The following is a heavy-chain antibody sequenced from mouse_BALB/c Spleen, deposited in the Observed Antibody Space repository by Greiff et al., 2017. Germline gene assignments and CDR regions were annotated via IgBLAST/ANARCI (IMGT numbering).Heavy chain of an antibody. CDR1: GYSFTGYY. D-gene: IGHD2-3*01. V-gene: IGHV1-31*01. CDR3: ARNSFLDGYYYAMDY. J-gene: IGHJ4*01. CDR2: INPYNGAT. Sequence: EVQLQQSGPELVKPGASVKISCKASGYSFTGYYMHWVKQSHVKSLEWIGRINPYNGATSYNQNFKDKASLTVDKSSSTAYMELHSLTSEDSAVYYCARNSFLDGYYYAMDYWGQGTSVTVSS.